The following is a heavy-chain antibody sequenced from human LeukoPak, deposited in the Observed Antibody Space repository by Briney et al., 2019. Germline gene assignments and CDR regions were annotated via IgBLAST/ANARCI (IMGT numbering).Heavy chain of an antibody. V-gene: IGHV4-59*01. D-gene: IGHD3-10*01. CDR1: GGSISSYY. CDR3: ARGFYYGSGSQYYFDY. Sequence: SETLSLTCTVSGGSISSYYWSWIRQPPGKGLEWIGYIYYSGSTNYNPSLKSRVTISVDTSKNQFSLKLSSVTAADTAVYYCARGFYYGSGSQYYFDYWGQGTLATVSS. J-gene: IGHJ4*02. CDR2: IYYSGST.